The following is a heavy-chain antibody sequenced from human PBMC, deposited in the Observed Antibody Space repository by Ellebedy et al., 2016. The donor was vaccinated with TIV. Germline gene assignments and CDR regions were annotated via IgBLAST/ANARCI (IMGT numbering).Heavy chain of an antibody. J-gene: IGHJ3*01. V-gene: IGHV3-23*01. Sequence: GESLKISXAVSGFTFSRNVMNWVRQAPGKGLEWVSSISGNGATTYDADSVKGRFTISRDNSKNTLYLQMNSLRVEDTAIYYCAKTKGFSDAFDFWGQGTMVTVS. CDR2: ISGNGATT. CDR1: GFTFSRNV. CDR3: AKTKGFSDAFDF.